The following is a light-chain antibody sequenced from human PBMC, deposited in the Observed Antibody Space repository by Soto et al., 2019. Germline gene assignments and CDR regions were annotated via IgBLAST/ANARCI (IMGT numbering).Light chain of an antibody. CDR3: SAWDDSLQGVV. V-gene: IGLV1-36*01. CDR1: SSNIENNA. Sequence: QSVLTQPPSVSAAPRQRVTISCSGSSSNIENNAVNWYQQLPGKAPKLLIYYDDLLSSGVSDRFSGSKSGTSASLAISGLQAEDEADYYCSAWDDSLQGVVFGGGTKVTVL. J-gene: IGLJ3*02. CDR2: YDD.